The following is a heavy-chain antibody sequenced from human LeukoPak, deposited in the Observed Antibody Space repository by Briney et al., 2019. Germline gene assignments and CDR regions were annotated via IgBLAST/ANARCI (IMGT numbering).Heavy chain of an antibody. Sequence: KPSETLSLTCTVYGGSIRSYYWSWIRQPAGKGLEWIGRIYTSGSTNYNPSLKSRVTMSVDTSKNQFSLKLSSVTAADTAVYYCARSNYFYDSSGPFDYWGQGTLVTVSS. J-gene: IGHJ4*02. CDR3: ARSNYFYDSSGPFDY. CDR2: IYTSGST. V-gene: IGHV4-4*07. D-gene: IGHD3-22*01. CDR1: GGSIRSYY.